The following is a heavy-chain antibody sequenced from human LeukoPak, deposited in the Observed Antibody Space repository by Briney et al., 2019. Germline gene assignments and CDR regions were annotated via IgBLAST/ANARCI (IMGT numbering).Heavy chain of an antibody. Sequence: SETLSLTCTVSGVSISGYYWSWIRQPAGKGLEWIGRIYTSGSTNYNPSLKSRVTMSVDTSRNQFSLKLSSVTAADTAVYYCARGRGYVTSIGFDYWGQGTLVTVSS. CDR1: GVSISGYY. J-gene: IGHJ4*02. CDR2: IYTSGST. V-gene: IGHV4-4*07. CDR3: ARGRGYVTSIGFDY. D-gene: IGHD5-12*01.